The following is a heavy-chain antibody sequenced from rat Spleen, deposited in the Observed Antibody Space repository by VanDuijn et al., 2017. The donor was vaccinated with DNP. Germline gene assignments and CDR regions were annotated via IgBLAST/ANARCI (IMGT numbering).Heavy chain of an antibody. Sequence: EVQLVESGGGLVQPGRSLKLSCAASGFTFSAYYMAWVRQAPAKGLEWVPYIGSPAYAPYYADSVKGRFTISRDKAKITLYLQMNSLSSEDMATNYCVRWNSGHFDYWGQGVMVTVSS. CDR1: GFTFSAYY. CDR3: VRWNSGHFDY. J-gene: IGHJ2*01. CDR2: IGSPAYAP. D-gene: IGHD4-3*01. V-gene: IGHV5-22*01.